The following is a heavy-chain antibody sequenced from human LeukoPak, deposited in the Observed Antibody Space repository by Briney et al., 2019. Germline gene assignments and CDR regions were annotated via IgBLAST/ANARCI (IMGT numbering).Heavy chain of an antibody. V-gene: IGHV3-23*01. CDR3: AKAGSSGWYYAFDI. CDR1: GFTFSNYA. D-gene: IGHD6-19*01. J-gene: IGHJ3*02. Sequence: GGSLRLSCAASGFTFSNYAMSWVRQSPRKGLEWVSAVSGSGGNTYYADSVRGRFTVSRDNSQITLYLQMNSLRAEDTAVYYCAKAGSSGWYYAFDIWGQGTMVTVSS. CDR2: VSGSGGNT.